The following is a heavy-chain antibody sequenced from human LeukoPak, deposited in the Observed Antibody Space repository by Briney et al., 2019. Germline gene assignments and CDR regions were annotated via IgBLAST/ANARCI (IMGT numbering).Heavy chain of an antibody. J-gene: IGHJ2*01. CDR1: GFTFSSYA. D-gene: IGHD5-18*01. CDR3: AKESGYSFSDGTYWYFDL. V-gene: IGHV3-23*01. Sequence: PGASLRLSCAASGFTFSSYAMSWVRQAPGKGLEWVSAISVSGGNTYYADSVKGRFTLPRDNSKNTLYLQMNSLRAEDTAVYYCAKESGYSFSDGTYWYFDLWGRGTLVTVSS. CDR2: ISVSGGNT.